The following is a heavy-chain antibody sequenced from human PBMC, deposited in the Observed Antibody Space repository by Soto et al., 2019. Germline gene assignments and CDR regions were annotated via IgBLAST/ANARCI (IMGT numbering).Heavy chain of an antibody. Sequence: GAPVKVSCKASGGTFSSYTITWVRQAPGQGLEWMGWISAYNGNTNYAQKLQGRVTMTTDTSTSTAYMELRSLRSDDTAVYYCARDGSGRLDYWGQGTLVTVSS. D-gene: IGHD1-26*01. CDR1: GGTFSSYT. CDR2: ISAYNGNT. J-gene: IGHJ4*02. V-gene: IGHV1-18*01. CDR3: ARDGSGRLDY.